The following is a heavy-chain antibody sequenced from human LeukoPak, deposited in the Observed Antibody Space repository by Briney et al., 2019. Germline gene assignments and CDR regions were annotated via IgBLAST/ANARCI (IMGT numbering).Heavy chain of an antibody. V-gene: IGHV3-30*18. CDR1: GFTFSSYW. CDR2: ISYDGSNK. CDR3: AKDRPVWSGYYFDY. J-gene: IGHJ4*02. Sequence: GGSLRLSCAASGFTFSSYWMSWVRQAPGKGLEWVAVISYDGSNKYYADSVKGRFTISRDNSKNTLYLQMNSLRAEDTAVYYCAKDRPVWSGYYFDYWGQGTLVTVSS. D-gene: IGHD3-3*01.